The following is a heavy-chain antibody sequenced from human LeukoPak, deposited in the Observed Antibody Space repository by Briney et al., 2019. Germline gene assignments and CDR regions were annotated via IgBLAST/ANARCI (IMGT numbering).Heavy chain of an antibody. Sequence: KTSETLSLTCTISGGSLSSYYWTWARQPPGEGLEWIGYIYSSGSTNYNPSLKSRVTISIDTSKNQFSLNLSSVTAADTAVYYCAGGGGAGLADWGQGTLVTVSS. J-gene: IGHJ4*02. CDR1: GGSLSSYY. V-gene: IGHV4-59*01. CDR3: AGGGGAGLAD. CDR2: IYSSGST. D-gene: IGHD4-23*01.